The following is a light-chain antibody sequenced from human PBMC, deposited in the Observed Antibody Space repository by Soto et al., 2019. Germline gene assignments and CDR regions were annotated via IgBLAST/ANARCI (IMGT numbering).Light chain of an antibody. CDR3: SSYTTSYTQV. CDR2: EVS. CDR1: SSDVGGYNY. J-gene: IGLJ2*01. V-gene: IGLV2-14*01. Sequence: QSALTQPASVSGSPGQSITISCIGTSSDVGGYNYVSWYQHHPGKVPKLMIYEVSNRPLGISNRFSGSKSGNTASLTISGLQSEDEADYYCSSYTTSYTQVFGGGTQLTVL.